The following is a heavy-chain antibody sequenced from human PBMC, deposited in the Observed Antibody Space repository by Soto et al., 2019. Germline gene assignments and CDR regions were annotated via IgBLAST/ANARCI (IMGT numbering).Heavy chain of an antibody. J-gene: IGHJ4*02. CDR3: AKQRADYGSGSDTYYFDF. CDR1: GFTFGTYA. Sequence: PGGSLRLSCSTSGFTFGTYAMNWVRQAPGKGLEWVSALSGSGGTSYYADSVRGRFTISRDNSKNTLFLEMNSLRAEDTALYYCAKQRADYGSGSDTYYFDFWGQGTPVTVSS. CDR2: LSGSGGTS. V-gene: IGHV3-23*01. D-gene: IGHD3-10*01.